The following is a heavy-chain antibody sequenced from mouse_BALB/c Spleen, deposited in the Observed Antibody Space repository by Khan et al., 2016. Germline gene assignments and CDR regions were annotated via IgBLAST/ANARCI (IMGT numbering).Heavy chain of an antibody. CDR3: AIGRVFDY. V-gene: IGHV3-2*02. CDR2: ISYSGST. CDR1: GYSITSDYA. J-gene: IGHJ2*01. Sequence: DMQLQESGPGLVKPSQSLSLTCTVTGYSITSDYAWNWIRQFPGNKLEWMGYISYSGSTSYNPSLKSRISITRDTSKNQFFLQLNSVTTEDTATYYCAIGRVFDYWGQGTTLTVSS.